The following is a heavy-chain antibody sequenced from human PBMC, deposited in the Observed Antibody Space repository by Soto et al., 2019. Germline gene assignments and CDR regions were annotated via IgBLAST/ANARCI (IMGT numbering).Heavy chain of an antibody. CDR3: ARTRSSYSSGWYGLSPNYFDY. CDR1: GGSFSGYY. CDR2: INHSGST. J-gene: IGHJ4*02. D-gene: IGHD6-19*01. V-gene: IGHV4-34*01. Sequence: SETLSRTCAVYGGSFSGYYWSWIRQPPGKGLEWIGEINHSGSTNYNPSLKSRVTISVDTSKNQFSLKLSSVTAADTAVYYCARTRSSYSSGWYGLSPNYFDYWGQGTLVTVS.